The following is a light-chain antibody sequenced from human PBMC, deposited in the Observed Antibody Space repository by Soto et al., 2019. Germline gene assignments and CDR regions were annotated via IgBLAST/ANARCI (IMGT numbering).Light chain of an antibody. Sequence: EIVLTQSPATLSLSPGKRATVSCRASQSVSSYLAWYQQKPGQAPRLLIYDASNRATGIPARFSGSGSGTDFTLTISSLEPEDFAVYYCQQRSNCPLTFGGGTKVEIK. J-gene: IGKJ4*01. CDR3: QQRSNCPLT. CDR2: DAS. V-gene: IGKV3-11*01. CDR1: QSVSSY.